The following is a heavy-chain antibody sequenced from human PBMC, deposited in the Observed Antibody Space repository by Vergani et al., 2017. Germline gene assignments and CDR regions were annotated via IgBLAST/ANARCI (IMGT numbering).Heavy chain of an antibody. J-gene: IGHJ6*02. CDR2: IYWNDDK. V-gene: IGHV2-5*01. D-gene: IGHD3-9*01. CDR3: AHVGDHTYYDILTSTPVRYYYYLMDV. Sequence: QITLKESGPTVVKPTQTLTLTCTFSGFSLSTSGVGVGWIRQPPGKALEWLALIYWNDDKRYSPSLKSRLTITKDTSKNQVVLTMTNMDPVDTATYYCAHVGDHTYYDILTSTPVRYYYYLMDVWGQGTTVTVSS. CDR1: GFSLSTSGVG.